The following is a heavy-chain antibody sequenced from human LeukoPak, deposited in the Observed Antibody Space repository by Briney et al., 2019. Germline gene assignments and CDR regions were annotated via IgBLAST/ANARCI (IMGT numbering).Heavy chain of an antibody. CDR3: TTDVIVVVVAATSAVNY. D-gene: IGHD2-15*01. J-gene: IGHJ4*02. CDR1: GFTFSNSW. Sequence: PGGSLRLSCAASGFTFSNSWMSWVRQAPGKGLEWVGRIKSKTDGGTTDYAAHVKGTFTISRDDSKNTLYLQMNRLKTEDTAVYYCTTDVIVVVVAATSAVNYWAQGTLVTVSS. CDR2: IKSKTDGGTT. V-gene: IGHV3-15*01.